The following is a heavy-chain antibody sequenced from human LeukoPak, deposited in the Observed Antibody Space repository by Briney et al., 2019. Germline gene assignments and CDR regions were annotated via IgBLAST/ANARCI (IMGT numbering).Heavy chain of an antibody. J-gene: IGHJ4*02. D-gene: IGHD3-22*01. Sequence: ASVKVSCKASGYTFTGYYMHWVRQAPGQGLEWMGWINPNSGGTNYAQKFQGRVTMTRDTSISTAYMELSRLRSDDTAVYYCARKIYSTMIVDYWGQGTLVTVSS. CDR1: GYTFTGYY. CDR2: INPNSGGT. CDR3: ARKIYSTMIVDY. V-gene: IGHV1-2*02.